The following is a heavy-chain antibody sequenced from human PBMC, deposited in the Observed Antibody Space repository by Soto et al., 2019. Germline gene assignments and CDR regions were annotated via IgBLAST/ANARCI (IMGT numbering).Heavy chain of an antibody. J-gene: IGHJ4*02. CDR2: IFYSGGT. CDR3: ARVQLVHNVIDY. Sequence: PSETLSRTCTVSGSSSRTYYWSWMRQPPGKGLQWIGYIFYSGGTAYNPSLESRVTISLDMSKKQFSLKLNSMTAAATAVYYCARVQLVHNVIDYWGQGTQVTVSS. CDR1: GSSSRTYY. D-gene: IGHD1-1*01. V-gene: IGHV4-59*01.